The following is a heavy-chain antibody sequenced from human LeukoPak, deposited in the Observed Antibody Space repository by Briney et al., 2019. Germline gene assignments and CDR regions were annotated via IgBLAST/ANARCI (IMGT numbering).Heavy chain of an antibody. J-gene: IGHJ4*02. CDR2: INSDGSST. V-gene: IGHV3-74*01. CDR3: ARENIAPDY. D-gene: IGHD1/OR15-1a*01. Sequence: GGSLRLSCAASGFTFSSYWMHWVRQAPGKGLVWVSRINSDGSSTSYADSVKGRFTISRDNAKNTVFLQMDRLRDEDTAVYYCARENIAPDYWGQGTLVTVSS. CDR1: GFTFSSYW.